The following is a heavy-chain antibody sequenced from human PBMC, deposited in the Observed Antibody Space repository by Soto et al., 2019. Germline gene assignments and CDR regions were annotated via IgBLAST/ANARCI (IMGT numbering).Heavy chain of an antibody. CDR2: IYYTGST. Sequence: PSETLSLTCTGSCGSISSYYWSWIRQPPGKGLESIGYIYYTGSTNYNPSLKSRVTISVDTSKNQFSLKLSSVTAADTAVYYCARAGDYGDWDFDYWGQGALVTVSS. V-gene: IGHV4-59*01. J-gene: IGHJ4*02. CDR3: ARAGDYGDWDFDY. CDR1: CGSISSYY. D-gene: IGHD4-17*01.